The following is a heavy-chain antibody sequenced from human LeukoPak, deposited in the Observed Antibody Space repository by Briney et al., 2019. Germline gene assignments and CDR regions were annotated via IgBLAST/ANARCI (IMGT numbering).Heavy chain of an antibody. V-gene: IGHV4-4*02. CDR1: SGSIFSRNW. Sequence: SETLSLTCSVSSGSIFSRNWWSWVRQSPGQGLEWIGEINHRGSTNYNPSLKSRVTISVDTSKNQFSLKLSSVTAADTAVYYCARAHTGFLEWLLYFRVAGSGWFDPWGQGTLVTVSS. D-gene: IGHD3-3*01. CDR3: ARAHTGFLEWLLYFRVAGSGWFDP. J-gene: IGHJ5*02. CDR2: INHRGST.